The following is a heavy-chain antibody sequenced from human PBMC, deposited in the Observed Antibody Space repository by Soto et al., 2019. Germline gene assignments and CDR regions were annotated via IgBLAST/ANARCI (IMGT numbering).Heavy chain of an antibody. V-gene: IGHV2-5*02. CDR3: AHRVLRTVFGLVTTTAIYFDL. CDR1: GFSLTTSGVG. J-gene: IGHJ4*02. CDR2: IYWDDDK. Sequence: QITLNESGPTVVRPTETLTLTCRFSGFSLTTSGVGVGWIRQSPVKAPEWLALIYWDDDKRYSASLKSRLTITKDTSKNQVVLRVSDLDPTDTATYYCAHRVLRTVFGLVTTTAIYFDLWGQGTPVAVSS. D-gene: IGHD3-3*01.